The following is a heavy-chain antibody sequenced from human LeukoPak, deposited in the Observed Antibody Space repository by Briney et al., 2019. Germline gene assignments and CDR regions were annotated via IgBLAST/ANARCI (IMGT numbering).Heavy chain of an antibody. CDR1: GFTFSSYA. CDR2: ISGSGGST. J-gene: IGHJ3*02. D-gene: IGHD6-19*01. V-gene: IGHV3-23*01. CDR3: AAQWLVPGAFDI. Sequence: GGSLRLSCAASGFTFSSYAMSWVRQAPGKGLEWVSAISGSGGSTYYADSVKGRFTISRDNSKNTLYLQMNSLRAEDTAVYYCAAQWLVPGAFDIWGQGTMVTVSS.